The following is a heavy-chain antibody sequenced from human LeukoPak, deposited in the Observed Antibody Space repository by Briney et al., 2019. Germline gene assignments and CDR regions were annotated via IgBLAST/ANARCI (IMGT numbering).Heavy chain of an antibody. CDR1: GDSISSFY. D-gene: IGHD3-10*01. J-gene: IGHJ3*02. Sequence: ASETLSLTCTVSGDSISSFYWSWIRQPPGKGLEWIGYIYYSGSTNYNPSLKGRVIILVDTSKNQISLNLGSVTAADTAVYYCARHSYYDAFDIWGQGTMVTVSS. CDR2: IYYSGST. V-gene: IGHV4-59*08. CDR3: ARHSYYDAFDI.